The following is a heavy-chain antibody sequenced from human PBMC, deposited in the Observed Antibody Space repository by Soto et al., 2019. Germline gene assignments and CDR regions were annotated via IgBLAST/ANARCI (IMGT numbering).Heavy chain of an antibody. Sequence: SVKVSCKASGGTFSSYRFNWVRQARGQGLEWLGGIVPIYRTADYAQKFQGRVTITADESTRTVYMELSSLKSQDTALYYCARDSGAKLRSSWGQGTMVTVYS. V-gene: IGHV1-69*13. CDR2: IVPIYRTA. D-gene: IGHD6-19*01. J-gene: IGHJ4*02. CDR3: ARDSGAKLRSS. CDR1: GGTFSSYR.